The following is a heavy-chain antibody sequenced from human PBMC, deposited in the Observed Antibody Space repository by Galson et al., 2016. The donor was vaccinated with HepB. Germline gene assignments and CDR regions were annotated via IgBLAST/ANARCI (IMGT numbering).Heavy chain of an antibody. CDR3: ATFPRGGSGSR. CDR1: GFTFTHHA. CDR2: MSGNGGST. Sequence: SLRLSCAASGFTFTHHAMGWVRQAPGKGLEWVSAMSGNGGSTYYADSVKGRVTISRDTSKNTLFLQMNSLRDEDTAVYYCATFPRGGSGSRGGQGTLVTVSS. J-gene: IGHJ4*02. D-gene: IGHD6-19*01. V-gene: IGHV3-23*01.